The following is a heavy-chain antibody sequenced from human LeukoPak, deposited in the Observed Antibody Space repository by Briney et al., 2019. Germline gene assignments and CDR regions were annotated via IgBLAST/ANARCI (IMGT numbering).Heavy chain of an antibody. CDR1: GYTFTGYY. J-gene: IGHJ4*02. V-gene: IGHV1-18*04. Sequence: ASVKVSCKASGYTFTGYYMHWVRQAPGQGLEWMGWISAYNGNTNYAQKLQGRVTMTTDTSTSTAYMELRSLRSDDTAVYYCARDKAYPDYWGQGTLVTVSS. CDR2: ISAYNGNT. D-gene: IGHD2-2*01. CDR3: ARDKAYPDY.